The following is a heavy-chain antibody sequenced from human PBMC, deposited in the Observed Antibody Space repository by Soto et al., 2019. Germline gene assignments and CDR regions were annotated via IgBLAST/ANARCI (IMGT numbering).Heavy chain of an antibody. J-gene: IGHJ4*02. D-gene: IGHD4-17*01. CDR2: INHSGST. Sequence: QVQLQQWGAGLLKPSETLSLTCAVYGGSFSGYYWSWIRQHPGKGLEWIGEINHSGSTNYNPSLKSRVTISVDTSKNQFSLKLSSVTAADTAVYYCARAFPQGRYGVWGQGTLVTVSS. CDR1: GGSFSGYY. V-gene: IGHV4-34*01. CDR3: ARAFPQGRYGV.